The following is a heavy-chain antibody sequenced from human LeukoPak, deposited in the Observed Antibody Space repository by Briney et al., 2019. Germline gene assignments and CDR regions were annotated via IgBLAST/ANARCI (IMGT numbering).Heavy chain of an antibody. J-gene: IGHJ4*02. Sequence: PGGSLRLSCAASGFTFSSYSMNWVRQAPGKGLEWVSSISSSSTYIYYADSVKGRFTISRGNARKSLYLQMNSLRAEDTAVYYCASVRYNWNYSFDYWGQGTLVTVSS. V-gene: IGHV3-21*01. CDR2: ISSSSTYI. CDR3: ASVRYNWNYSFDY. CDR1: GFTFSSYS. D-gene: IGHD1-7*01.